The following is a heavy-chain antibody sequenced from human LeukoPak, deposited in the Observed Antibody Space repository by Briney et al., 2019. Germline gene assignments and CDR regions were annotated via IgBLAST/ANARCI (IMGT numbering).Heavy chain of an antibody. CDR2: ISGSGGST. Sequence: GGSLRLSCAASGFTFSSYAMSWVRQAPGKGLEWVSAISGSGGSTYYVDSVKGRFTISRDNSKNTLYLQMNSLRAEDTAVYYCAKDMQDSSGYYYDYYYYMDVWGKGTTVTVSS. J-gene: IGHJ6*03. CDR3: AKDMQDSSGYYYDYYYYMDV. V-gene: IGHV3-23*01. D-gene: IGHD3-22*01. CDR1: GFTFSSYA.